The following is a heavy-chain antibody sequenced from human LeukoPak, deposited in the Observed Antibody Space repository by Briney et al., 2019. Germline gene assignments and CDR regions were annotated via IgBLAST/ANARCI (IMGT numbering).Heavy chain of an antibody. CDR2: IYYSGST. D-gene: IGHD6-13*01. V-gene: IGHV4-30-4*01. Sequence: PSQTLSLTCTVSGGSISSGDYYWSWIRQPPGQGLEWIAYIYYSGSTYYNPSHKSRVTISVDTSKNQFSLKLSSVTVADTAVYYCVRGDSSSWSFKIWGQVTLLTVSS. CDR1: GGSISSGDYY. J-gene: IGHJ4*02. CDR3: VRGDSSSWSFKI.